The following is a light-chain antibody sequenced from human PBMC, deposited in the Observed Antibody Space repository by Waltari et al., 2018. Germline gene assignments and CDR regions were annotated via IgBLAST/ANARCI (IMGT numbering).Light chain of an antibody. CDR1: SNDVGFYNY. Sequence: QSALTQPASVSGSPGQSITISCTGTSNDVGFYNYVSWYQQHPGKPPKLMVYEVSNLPLWISKRFSGSKSCNTASLTFSGLQADDEAVYYCSSYTLSNTLMFGGGTKLTVL. CDR3: SSYTLSNTLM. CDR2: EVS. J-gene: IGLJ3*02. V-gene: IGLV2-14*01.